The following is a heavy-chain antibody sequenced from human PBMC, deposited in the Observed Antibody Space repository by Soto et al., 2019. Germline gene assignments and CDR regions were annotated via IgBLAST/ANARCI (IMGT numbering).Heavy chain of an antibody. D-gene: IGHD4-17*01. V-gene: IGHV4-30-2*01. J-gene: IGHJ3*02. CDR3: ARVSSHGDYAGWGGAFDI. CDR2: IYHSGST. CDR1: GGSISSGAYS. Sequence: QLQLQESGSGLVKPSQTLSLTCAVSGGSISSGAYSWSWIRQPPGKGLQWIGYIYHSGSTYYNPSLKRRVTISVDRSKDQFSLKLSSVTAADTAVYYCARVSSHGDYAGWGGAFDIWGQGTMVTVSS.